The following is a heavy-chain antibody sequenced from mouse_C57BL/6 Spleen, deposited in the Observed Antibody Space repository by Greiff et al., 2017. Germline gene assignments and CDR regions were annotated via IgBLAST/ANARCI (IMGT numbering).Heavy chain of an antibody. Sequence: VQLQQSVAELVRPGASVKLSCTASGFNIKTTYMHWVKQRPEQGLEWIGRIDPANGNTKYAPKFQGKATITADTTSNTAYLQLSSLTSEDTAIYYGARRGHYGNYGFDYWGQGTTLTVSS. D-gene: IGHD2-1*01. CDR3: ARRGHYGNYGFDY. V-gene: IGHV14-3*01. J-gene: IGHJ2*01. CDR1: GFNIKTTY. CDR2: IDPANGNT.